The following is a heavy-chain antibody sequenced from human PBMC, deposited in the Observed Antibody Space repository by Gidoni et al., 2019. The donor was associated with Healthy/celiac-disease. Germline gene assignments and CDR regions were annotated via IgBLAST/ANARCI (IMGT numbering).Heavy chain of an antibody. V-gene: IGHV3-21*01. CDR1: GFTFSSYS. CDR2: ISSSSSYI. D-gene: IGHD2-2*02. J-gene: IGHJ4*02. CDR3: ARDFREPIPGDY. Sequence: EVQLVESGGGLVKPGGYLRLSCDASGFTFSSYSMNCVRQAPGKGLELVSSISSSSSYIYYADSVNGRFTISRDNAKNSLYLQMNSLTAEDTAVYYCARDFREPIPGDYWGQGTLVTVSS.